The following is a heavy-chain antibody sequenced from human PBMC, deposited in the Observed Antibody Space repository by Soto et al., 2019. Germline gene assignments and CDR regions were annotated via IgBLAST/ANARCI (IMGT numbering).Heavy chain of an antibody. J-gene: IGHJ4*02. CDR2: IRSKTHNYAT. D-gene: IGHD1-26*01. V-gene: IGHV3-73*02. CDR3: TRSGVSYSVGY. CDR1: GFTLSGSA. Sequence: EVQLVESGGGLVQPGESLKLSCAASGFTLSGSAVHWVRQASGKGLEWVGRIRSKTHNYATDYIASVKGRCTMSRDDSNNTAYLQMNGLKTDDTAVYYCTRSGVSYSVGYWGQGTLVTVSS.